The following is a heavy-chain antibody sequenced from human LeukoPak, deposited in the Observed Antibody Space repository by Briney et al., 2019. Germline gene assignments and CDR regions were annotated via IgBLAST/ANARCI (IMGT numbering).Heavy chain of an antibody. CDR3: ARDQSGEWELLSGWWFDP. CDR2: INPSGGFT. CDR1: GYSFSTHW. J-gene: IGHJ5*02. V-gene: IGHV1-46*01. Sequence: ASVKVSCKASGYSFSTHWMHWVRQAPGQGLEWMGIINPSGGFTSCAQKLQGRVTVTRDMSTSTVYMELSNLRSEDTAVYYCARDQSGEWELLSGWWFDPWGQGTLVTVSS. D-gene: IGHD1-26*01.